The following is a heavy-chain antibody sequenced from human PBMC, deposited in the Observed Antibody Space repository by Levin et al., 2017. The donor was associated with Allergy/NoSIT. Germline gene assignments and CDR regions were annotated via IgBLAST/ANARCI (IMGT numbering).Heavy chain of an antibody. CDR2: ISHDGTNI. Sequence: PGGSLRLSCAASGFSFRTYGMHWVRQAPGKGPEWLALISHDGTNIYYSDPVRGRFTISRDISRNTLYLQMNNLRTEDTAMYYCARPGGAMVRGANFDRWGHGTLVTVSS. D-gene: IGHD3-10*01. J-gene: IGHJ4*01. CDR3: ARPGGAMVRGANFDR. CDR1: GFSFRTYG. V-gene: IGHV3-30*03.